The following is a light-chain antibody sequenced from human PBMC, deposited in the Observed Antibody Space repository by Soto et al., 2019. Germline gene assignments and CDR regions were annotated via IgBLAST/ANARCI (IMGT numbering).Light chain of an antibody. CDR3: QQCVSTPLA. J-gene: IGKJ4*02. Sequence: VLTQSPGTLFLSPGERGTLSCRARSKLITMYLAWFQQKSGQAPRLLIYGVSSRATGIPDRFSGSGSGTDFTLTISSLEPEDFAMYYCQQCVSTPLAFGGGTKVDIK. CDR2: GVS. CDR1: SKLITMY. V-gene: IGKV3-20*01.